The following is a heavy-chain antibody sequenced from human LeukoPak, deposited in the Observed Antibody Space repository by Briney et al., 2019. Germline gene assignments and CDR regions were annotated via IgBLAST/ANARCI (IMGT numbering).Heavy chain of an antibody. CDR3: ARMGYYYAFDI. Sequence: SETLSLTCAVSGGSLSSGGYSWSWIRQPPGTGLEWLGYIYHSGSTYYNPSLKSRVTISVDRSRNQFSLKLSSVTAADTAVYYCARMGYYYAFDIWGQGTMVTVSS. D-gene: IGHD3-10*01. CDR2: IYHSGST. J-gene: IGHJ3*02. CDR1: GGSLSSGGYS. V-gene: IGHV4-30-2*01.